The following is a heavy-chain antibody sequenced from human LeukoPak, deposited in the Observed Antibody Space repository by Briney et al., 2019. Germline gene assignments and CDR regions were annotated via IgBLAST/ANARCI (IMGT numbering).Heavy chain of an antibody. CDR2: MNPNSGNT. Sequence: ASVKVSCKASGYTFTSYDINWVRQATGQGLEWMGWMNPNSGNTGYAQKFQGRVTITRNTSISKAYMELNSLRSADTAMYYCARGRRAGAGTDYWGQGTLVTVSS. CDR3: ARGRRAGAGTDY. CDR1: GYTFTSYD. D-gene: IGHD6-13*01. J-gene: IGHJ4*02. V-gene: IGHV1-8*03.